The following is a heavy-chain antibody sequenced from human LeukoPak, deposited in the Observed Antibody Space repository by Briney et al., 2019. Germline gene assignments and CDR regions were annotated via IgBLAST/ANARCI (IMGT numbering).Heavy chain of an antibody. J-gene: IGHJ4*02. CDR2: INQSGST. CDR3: ARRTPLLLPTGTTWYFDY. V-gene: IGHV4-34*01. CDR1: GGSFSGYY. D-gene: IGHD3-22*01. Sequence: SETLSLTCAVYGGSFSGYYWSWIRQPPGKGLEWIGEINQSGSTNSNPSLKSRVTISVDTSKNQFSLKLASLTAADTALYYCARRTPLLLPTGTTWYFDYWGQGTLVAVSS.